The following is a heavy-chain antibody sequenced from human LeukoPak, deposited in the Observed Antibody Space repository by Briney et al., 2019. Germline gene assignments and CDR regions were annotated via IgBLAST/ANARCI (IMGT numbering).Heavy chain of an antibody. Sequence: ASVKVSCKASGYTFTSYGISWVRQAPGQGLEWMGWISAYNGNTNYAQKLQGRVTMTTDTSTSTAYMELRSLRSDDTAVYYCARYTKSYYDFWSGYTPYYYYMDVWGKGTTVTVSS. CDR1: GYTFTSYG. CDR2: ISAYNGNT. D-gene: IGHD3-3*01. V-gene: IGHV1-18*01. CDR3: ARYTKSYYDFWSGYTPYYYYMDV. J-gene: IGHJ6*03.